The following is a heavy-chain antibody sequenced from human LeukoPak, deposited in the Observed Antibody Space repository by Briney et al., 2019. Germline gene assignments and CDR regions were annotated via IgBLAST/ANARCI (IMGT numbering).Heavy chain of an antibody. D-gene: IGHD5-18*01. J-gene: IGHJ4*02. CDR2: INPSGGST. V-gene: IGHV1-46*01. CDR3: ATGGGYSYGPRRSFDY. CDR1: GYTFTSYY. Sequence: ASVKVSCKASGYTFTSYYMHWVRQAPGQGLEWMGIINPSGGSTSYAQKFQGRVTMTRDTSTSTVYMELSSLRSEDTAVYYCATGGGYSYGPRRSFDYWGQGTLVTVSS.